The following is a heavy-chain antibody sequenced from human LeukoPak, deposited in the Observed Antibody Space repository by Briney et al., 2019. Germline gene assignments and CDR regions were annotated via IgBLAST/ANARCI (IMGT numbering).Heavy chain of an antibody. CDR1: GGSISSSSYY. J-gene: IGHJ4*02. CDR3: ARGGGSSGWYSH. Sequence: SETLSLTCTVSGGSISSSSYYWGWIRQPPGKGLEWIGSIYYSGSTYYNPSLKSRVTISVDTSKNQFSLKLSSVTAADTAVYYCARGGGSSGWYSHWGQGTLVTVSS. V-gene: IGHV4-39*01. D-gene: IGHD6-19*01. CDR2: IYYSGST.